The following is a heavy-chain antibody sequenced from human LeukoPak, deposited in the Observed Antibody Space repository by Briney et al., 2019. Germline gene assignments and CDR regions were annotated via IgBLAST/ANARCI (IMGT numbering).Heavy chain of an antibody. CDR3: ARGLVPGFLDY. J-gene: IGHJ4*02. D-gene: IGHD4-11*01. Sequence: GGSLRLSCAASGFTFSSSWMYWVRQAPGKGLVWVSRINSDESITTYADSVKGRFTISRDNAKNTLYLQMNSLRAEDTAVYYCARGLVPGFLDYWGQGTPVTISS. CDR2: INSDESIT. CDR1: GFTFSSSW. V-gene: IGHV3-74*01.